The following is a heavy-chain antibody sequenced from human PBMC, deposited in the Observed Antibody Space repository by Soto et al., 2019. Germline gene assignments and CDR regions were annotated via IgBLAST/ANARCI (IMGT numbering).Heavy chain of an antibody. Sequence: GGTLRLSCAAQGFPLSNYRMQWARLASDKGLEWVAVIWNDGSNKYYGDSVKGRFTISRDNSKNTMYLQMNRLRAEDTAVYYGARDLVWEAILLGGTVFDYRGQGTPVTVS. D-gene: IGHD6-19*01. V-gene: IGHV3-33*01. CDR3: ARDLVWEAILLGGTVFDY. J-gene: IGHJ4*02. CDR2: IWNDGSNK. CDR1: GFPLSNYR.